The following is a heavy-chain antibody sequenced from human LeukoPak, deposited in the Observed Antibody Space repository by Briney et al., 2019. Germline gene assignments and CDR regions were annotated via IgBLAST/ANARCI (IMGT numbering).Heavy chain of an antibody. CDR1: GGSFSGYY. Sequence: PSETLSLTCAVYGGSFSGYYWSWIRQPPGKGLEWIGEINHSGSTNYNPSLKSRVTIPVDTSKNQFSLKLSSVTAADTAVYYCARRTGLGSGWYFDFWGQGTLVTVSS. J-gene: IGHJ4*02. D-gene: IGHD6-19*01. V-gene: IGHV4-34*01. CDR3: ARRTGLGSGWYFDF. CDR2: INHSGST.